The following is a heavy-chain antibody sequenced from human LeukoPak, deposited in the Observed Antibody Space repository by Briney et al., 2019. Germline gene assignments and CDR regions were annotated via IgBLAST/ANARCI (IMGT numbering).Heavy chain of an antibody. Sequence: GGSLRLSCAASGFTFAEYTMHWARQAPGKGLEWVSLISWNGPKIHYGASVKGRFTISRDNSKNSLYLQMNSLRTEDTALYYCVKDLVAASENVRGWYPMDYWGQGTLVTVSS. CDR2: ISWNGPKI. D-gene: IGHD6-19*01. J-gene: IGHJ4*02. V-gene: IGHV3-43*01. CDR3: VKDLVAASENVRGWYPMDY. CDR1: GFTFAEYT.